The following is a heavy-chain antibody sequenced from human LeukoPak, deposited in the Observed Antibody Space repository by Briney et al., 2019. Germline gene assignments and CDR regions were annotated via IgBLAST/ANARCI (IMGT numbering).Heavy chain of an antibody. CDR3: ARDRRYDFWSGYANWFDP. CDR1: GFTFSSYW. J-gene: IGHJ5*02. D-gene: IGHD3-3*01. Sequence: SGGSLRLSCAASGFTFSSYWMHWVRQAPGKGLVWVSRINSDGSSTSYADSVKGRFTISRDNAKNTLYLQMNSLRAEDTAVYYCARDRRYDFWSGYANWFDPWGQGTLVTVSS. V-gene: IGHV3-74*01. CDR2: INSDGSST.